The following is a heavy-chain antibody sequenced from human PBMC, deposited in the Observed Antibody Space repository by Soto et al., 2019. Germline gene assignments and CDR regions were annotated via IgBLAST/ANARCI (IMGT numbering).Heavy chain of an antibody. CDR1: GFTFDDYA. V-gene: IGHV3-9*01. CDR2: ISWNSGSI. J-gene: IGHJ5*02. D-gene: IGHD3-3*01. CDR3: AKDVKRFLELPLGWFDP. Sequence: GGSLRLSCAASGFTFDDYAMHWVRQAPGKGLEWVSGISWNSGSIGYADSVKGRFTISRDNAKNSLYLQMNSLRAEDTALYYCAKDVKRFLELPLGWFDPWGQGTLVTVSS.